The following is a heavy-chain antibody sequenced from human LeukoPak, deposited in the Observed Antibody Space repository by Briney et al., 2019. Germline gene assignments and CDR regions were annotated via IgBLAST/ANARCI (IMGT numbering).Heavy chain of an antibody. CDR3: TRVFVGDEYSSSGY. CDR1: GFTFSRSY. CDR2: INSDGRST. Sequence: GVSLRLSCAASGFTFSRSYMHWVRQAPGKGLVWVSRINSDGRSTTYADSVRGRFTVSRDNAKNTLYLQMNSLKVEDTAMYYCTRVFVGDEYSSSGYWGQGTLVTVSS. J-gene: IGHJ4*02. V-gene: IGHV3-74*01. D-gene: IGHD6-13*01.